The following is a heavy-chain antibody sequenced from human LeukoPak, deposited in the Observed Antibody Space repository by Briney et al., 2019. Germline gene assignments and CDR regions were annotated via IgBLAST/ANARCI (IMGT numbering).Heavy chain of an antibody. CDR3: VTYYFDSSGPKKNY. J-gene: IGHJ4*02. CDR1: GFTFSSYA. D-gene: IGHD3-22*01. CDR2: INHSGSA. V-gene: IGHV4-34*08. Sequence: LRLSCAASGFTFSSYAMSWIRQPPGKGLEWIGEINHSGSANCNPSLKSRATISVDTSKKQFSLKLSSVTAADTAVYYCVTYYFDSSGPKKNYWGQGTLVTVSS.